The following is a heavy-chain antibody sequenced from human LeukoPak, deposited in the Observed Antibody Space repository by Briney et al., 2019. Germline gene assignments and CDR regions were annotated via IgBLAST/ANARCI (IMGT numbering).Heavy chain of an antibody. CDR3: ARDLAHGSSLRGPFDI. CDR1: GGSISSYY. CDR2: LYYTGNT. Sequence: PSGTLSLTCTVSGGSISSYYWSWLRQPPGKGLEYIGCLYYTGNTNYNPSLKSRVTISVDTSKNQFSLKLSSVTAADTAVYYCARDLAHGSSLRGPFDIWGQGTMVIVSS. V-gene: IGHV4-59*01. D-gene: IGHD1-26*01. J-gene: IGHJ3*02.